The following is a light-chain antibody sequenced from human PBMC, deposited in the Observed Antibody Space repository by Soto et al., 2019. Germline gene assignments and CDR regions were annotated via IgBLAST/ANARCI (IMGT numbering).Light chain of an antibody. V-gene: IGKV1-39*01. CDR2: AAS. J-gene: IGKJ5*01. CDR1: QSISSY. Sequence: SASEEERGTMNGRASQSISSYLNWYQQKPGKAPNLLVYAASSLQSGVPSRFTGSGSGTDYTCTISILQPEDFATDAWRESFTKPITIGEGTRLEIK. CDR3: RESFTKPIT.